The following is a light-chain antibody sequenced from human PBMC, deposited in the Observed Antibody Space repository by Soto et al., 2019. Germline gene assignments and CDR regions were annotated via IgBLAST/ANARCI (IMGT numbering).Light chain of an antibody. CDR3: QHRSNWPPGLT. Sequence: EIVLTQSPATLSLAPRERATLSCRASQSVSSYLAGYQQKPGQAPRLLIYDASNRATGITARVSGSGSGTDLPLSIRGLEPEDFGVYACQHRSNWPPGLTFGGGTAVEIK. V-gene: IGKV3-11*01. CDR2: DAS. CDR1: QSVSSY. J-gene: IGKJ4*02.